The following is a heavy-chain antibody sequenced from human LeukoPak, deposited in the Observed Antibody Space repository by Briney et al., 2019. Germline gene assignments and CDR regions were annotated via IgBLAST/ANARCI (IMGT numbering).Heavy chain of an antibody. V-gene: IGHV4-34*01. CDR2: INHSGST. D-gene: IGHD3-16*01. CDR1: GGSFSGYY. CDR3: ARHLGYYYGMDV. J-gene: IGHJ6*02. Sequence: SETLSLTCAVYGGSFSGYYWSWIRQPPGKGLEWLGEINHSGSTNYNPSLKSRVTISVDTSKNQFSLKLSSVTAADTAVYYCARHLGYYYGMDVWGQGTTVTVSS.